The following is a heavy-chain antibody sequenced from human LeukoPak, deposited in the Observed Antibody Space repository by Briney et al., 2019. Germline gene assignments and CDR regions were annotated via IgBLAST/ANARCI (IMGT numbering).Heavy chain of an antibody. CDR1: GFTFSSYS. D-gene: IGHD2-8*01. CDR2: ISGSSSYI. CDR3: ARDQVASTNYDY. V-gene: IGHV3-21*01. J-gene: IGHJ4*02. Sequence: GGSLRLSCAASGFTFSSYSMNWVRQAPGKGLEWVSSISGSSSYIYYADSVKGRFTISRDNAKNSLYLQMNSLRAEDTAVYYCARDQVASTNYDYWGQGPLVTVPS.